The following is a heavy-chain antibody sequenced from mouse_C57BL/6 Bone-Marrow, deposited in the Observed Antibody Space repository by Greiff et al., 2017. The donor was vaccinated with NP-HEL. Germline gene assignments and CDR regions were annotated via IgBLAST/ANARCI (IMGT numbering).Heavy chain of an antibody. J-gene: IGHJ4*01. CDR1: GFTFSSYG. Sequence: EVMLVESGGDLVKPGGSLKLSCAASGFTFSSYGMSWVRQTPDKRLEWVATISSGGSYTYYPDSVKGRFTISRDNAKNTLYLQMSSLKSEDTAMYYCASNPLYAMDYWGQGTSVTVSS. V-gene: IGHV5-6*01. CDR2: ISSGGSYT. CDR3: ASNPLYAMDY.